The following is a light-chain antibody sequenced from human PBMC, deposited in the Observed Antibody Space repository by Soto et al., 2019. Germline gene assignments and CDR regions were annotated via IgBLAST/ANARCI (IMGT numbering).Light chain of an antibody. CDR1: SSDVGIYNY. CDR3: SSYTTSSTLV. Sequence: QSVLTQPASVSGSPGQSIAISCTGSSSDVGIYNYVSWYQQHPGKVPKLIIYEVSNRPSGVSNRFSGSKSGNTASLTISGLQAEDDADYYCSSYTTSSTLVFGTGTKLTVL. CDR2: EVS. J-gene: IGLJ1*01. V-gene: IGLV2-14*01.